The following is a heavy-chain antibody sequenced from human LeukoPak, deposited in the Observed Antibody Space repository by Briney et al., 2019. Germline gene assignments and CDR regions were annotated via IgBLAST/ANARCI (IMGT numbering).Heavy chain of an antibody. CDR1: GYTFSSYG. Sequence: ASVKVSCKASGYTFSSYGISWVRQAPGQGLEWMGWISAYNGNTNYAQKLQGRVTMTTDTSTSTAYMELRSLRSDDTAVYYCARARYYYDSSGYLGWFDPWGQGTLVTVSS. CDR3: ARARYYYDSSGYLGWFDP. J-gene: IGHJ5*02. D-gene: IGHD3-22*01. CDR2: ISAYNGNT. V-gene: IGHV1-18*01.